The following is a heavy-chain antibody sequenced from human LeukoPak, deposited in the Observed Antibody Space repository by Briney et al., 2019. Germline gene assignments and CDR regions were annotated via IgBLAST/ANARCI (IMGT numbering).Heavy chain of an antibody. D-gene: IGHD1-14*01. CDR1: GITFRSYG. CDR3: ARGPGDYFDF. Sequence: PGGSLRLSCAASGITFRSYGMHWVRQAPGKGLEWVAVISYDGSHKYYADSVKGRFSISRDNTKNTLYLQMNSLRAEDTAVYYCARGPGDYFDFWGQGTLVTVSS. V-gene: IGHV3-30*03. CDR2: ISYDGSHK. J-gene: IGHJ4*02.